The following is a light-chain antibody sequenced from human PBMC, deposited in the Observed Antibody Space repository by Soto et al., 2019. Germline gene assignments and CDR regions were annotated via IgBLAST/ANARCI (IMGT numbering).Light chain of an antibody. Sequence: ESVLTQSPGTLSLSPGERATLSCRATQSVTNNYFAWYQQKPGHSPRLLIYGVSSRATDIPDRFSGSGYGTDFTLTISRLEPEDFVMYFCQQYSSLPHTFGQGTKLEVK. CDR2: GVS. V-gene: IGKV3-20*01. J-gene: IGKJ2*01. CDR3: QQYSSLPHT. CDR1: QSVTNNY.